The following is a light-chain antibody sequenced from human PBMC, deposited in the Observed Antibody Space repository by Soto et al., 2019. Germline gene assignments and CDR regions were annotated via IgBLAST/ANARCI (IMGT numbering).Light chain of an antibody. CDR1: SSDVGGYNY. J-gene: IGLJ2*01. CDR2: DVS. CDR3: RSCTSISPLVV. Sequence: QSVLTQPASVSGSPGQSITISCTGTSSDVGGYNYVSWYQQHPGKAPKLLIYDVSNRPSGVSKRFSGSKSGNTASLTISGLQDEDEANYYCRSCTSISPLVVFGGGTQLTVL. V-gene: IGLV2-14*01.